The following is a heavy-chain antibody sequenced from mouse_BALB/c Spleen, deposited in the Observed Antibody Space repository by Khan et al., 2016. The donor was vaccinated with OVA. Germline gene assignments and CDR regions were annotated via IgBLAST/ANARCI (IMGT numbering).Heavy chain of an antibody. CDR1: GFTFNNYD. CDR2: ISSGGST. Sequence: VQLKESGGGLVKPGGSLKLSCAASGFTFNNYDMSWVRQSPEKRLEWVASISSGGSTYYPDSVKGRFTISRDNARNILYLQMSSLRSEDTAMYYCARGTGYVDYWGQGTTLTVSS. CDR3: ARGTGYVDY. D-gene: IGHD3-1*01. J-gene: IGHJ2*01. V-gene: IGHV5-6-5*01.